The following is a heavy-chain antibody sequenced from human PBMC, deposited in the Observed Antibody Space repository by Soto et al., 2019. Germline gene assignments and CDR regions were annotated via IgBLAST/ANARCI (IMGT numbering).Heavy chain of an antibody. V-gene: IGHV1-69*06. D-gene: IGHD3-3*01. CDR2: IIPIFGTA. Sequence: SVKVSCKASGGTFSSYAISWVRQAPGQGLEWMGGIIPIFGTANYAQKFQGRVTITADKSTSTAYMELSSLRSEVTAVYYCARCNTPTYDFWSGYYSQSYGMDVWGQGTTVTVSS. J-gene: IGHJ6*02. CDR1: GGTFSSYA. CDR3: ARCNTPTYDFWSGYYSQSYGMDV.